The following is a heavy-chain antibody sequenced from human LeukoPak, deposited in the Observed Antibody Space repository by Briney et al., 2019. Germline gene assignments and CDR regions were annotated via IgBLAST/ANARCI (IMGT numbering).Heavy chain of an antibody. CDR1: GFTFSDYY. V-gene: IGHV3-11*04. J-gene: IGHJ4*02. CDR2: ISSSGSTI. D-gene: IGHD1-7*01. CDR3: ARGSRMIILELLDY. Sequence: GGSLRLSCAASGFTFSDYYMSWIRQAPGKGLEWVSYISSSGSTIYSADSVKGRFTISRDNAKNSLYLQMNRLRAEDTAVYYCARGSRMIILELLDYWGQGTLVTVSS.